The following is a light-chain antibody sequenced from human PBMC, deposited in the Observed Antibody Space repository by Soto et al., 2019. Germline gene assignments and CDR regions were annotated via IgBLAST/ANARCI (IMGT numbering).Light chain of an antibody. V-gene: IGKV3-15*01. Sequence: EIVMTQSPATLSVSPGERATLSCRASQSVSSNLAWYQQKPGQTPKLLIYVASTRATGIPARFSGSGSGTEFTLTISSLQSEDFAVYYCQQYNVWPLSFGGGINVEVK. J-gene: IGKJ4*01. CDR3: QQYNVWPLS. CDR2: VAS. CDR1: QSVSSN.